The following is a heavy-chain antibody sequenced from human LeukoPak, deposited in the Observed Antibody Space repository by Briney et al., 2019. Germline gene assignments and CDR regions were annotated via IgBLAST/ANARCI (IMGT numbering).Heavy chain of an antibody. CDR3: ARGNGFEAWFRP. CDR1: GFTFSSYS. V-gene: IGHV3-21*01. Sequence: GGSLRLSCAASGFTFSSYSMNWVRQAPGKGLEWVSSISSSSSYIYYADSVKGRFTISRDNAKNSLYLQMNSMRAEDTAVYYWARGNGFEAWFRPLGQGNLVT. CDR2: ISSSSSYI. J-gene: IGHJ5*02. D-gene: IGHD2-2*03.